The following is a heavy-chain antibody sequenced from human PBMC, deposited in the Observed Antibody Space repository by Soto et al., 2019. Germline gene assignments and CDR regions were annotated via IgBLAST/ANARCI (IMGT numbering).Heavy chain of an antibody. Sequence: SETLSLTCTVSGGSISSGGYYWSWIRQHPGKGLEWIGYIYYSGSTYYNPSLKSRVTISVDTSKNRFSLKLSSVTAADTAVYYCARDFGSYYYDSSGSPSRDRAFDIWGQGTMVTVSS. CDR2: IYYSGST. J-gene: IGHJ3*02. CDR3: ARDFGSYYYDSSGSPSRDRAFDI. CDR1: GGSISSGGYY. D-gene: IGHD3-22*01. V-gene: IGHV4-31*03.